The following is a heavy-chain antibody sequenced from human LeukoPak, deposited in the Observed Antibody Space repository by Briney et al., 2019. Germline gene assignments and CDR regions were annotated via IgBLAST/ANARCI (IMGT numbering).Heavy chain of an antibody. D-gene: IGHD3-22*01. CDR1: GYTFTSYA. V-gene: IGHV1-3*01. J-gene: IGHJ4*02. CDR2: INAGNGNT. CDR3: ARAGDSSGYYFFDY. Sequence: ASVKVSCKASGYTFTSYAMHWVRQAPGQRLEWMGWINAGNGNTKYSQKFQGRVTITRDTSTSTVYMELSSLRSEDTAVYYCARAGDSSGYYFFDYWGQGTLVTVSS.